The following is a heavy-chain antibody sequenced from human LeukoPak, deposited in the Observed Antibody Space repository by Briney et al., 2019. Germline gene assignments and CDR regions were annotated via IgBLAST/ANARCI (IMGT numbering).Heavy chain of an antibody. CDR1: GFTFSSYW. CDR2: IKQDGSEK. D-gene: IGHD6-19*01. J-gene: IGHJ6*03. Sequence: GGSLRLSCAASGFTFSSYWMSWVRQAPGKGLEWVANIKQDGSEKYYVDSVKGRFTISRDNAKNSLYLQMNSLRAEDTAVYYCARGQCDSSGWGSRYYYYYMDVWGKGTTGTVSS. CDR3: ARGQCDSSGWGSRYYYYYMDV. V-gene: IGHV3-7*01.